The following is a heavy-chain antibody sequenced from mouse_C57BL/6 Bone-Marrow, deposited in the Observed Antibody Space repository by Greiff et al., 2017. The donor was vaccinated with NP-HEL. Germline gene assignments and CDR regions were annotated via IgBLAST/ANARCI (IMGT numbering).Heavy chain of an antibody. V-gene: IGHV1-19*01. J-gene: IGHJ2*01. CDR3: AVYYGSSPHLDY. CDR1: GYTFTDYY. CDR2: INPYNGGT. D-gene: IGHD1-1*01. Sequence: VQLQQSGPVLVKPGASVKMSCKASGYTFTDYYMNWVKQSHGKSLEWIGVINPYNGGTSYNQKFKGKATLTVDKSSSTAYMELNSLTSEDSAVYYCAVYYGSSPHLDYWGQGTTLTVSS.